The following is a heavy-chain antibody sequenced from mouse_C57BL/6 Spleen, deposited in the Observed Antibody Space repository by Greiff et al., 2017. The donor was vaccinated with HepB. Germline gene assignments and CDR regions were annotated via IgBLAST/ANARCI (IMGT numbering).Heavy chain of an antibody. Sequence: EVQLQESGPELVKPGASVKISCKASGYSFTDYNMNWVKQSNGKSLEWIGVINPNYGTTSYNQKFKGKATLTVDQSSSTAYMQLNSLTSEDSAVYYCASTPYGSSYGYFDVWGTGTTVTVSS. CDR2: INPNYGTT. D-gene: IGHD1-1*01. CDR3: ASTPYGSSYGYFDV. CDR1: GYSFTDYN. V-gene: IGHV1-39*01. J-gene: IGHJ1*03.